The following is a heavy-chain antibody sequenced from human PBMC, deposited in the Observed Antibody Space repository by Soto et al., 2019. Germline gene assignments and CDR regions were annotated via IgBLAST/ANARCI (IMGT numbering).Heavy chain of an antibody. V-gene: IGHV1-8*01. CDR1: GHTFTSYD. D-gene: IGHD3-3*01. J-gene: IGHJ5*02. CDR3: ARAEGRSLDRVS. Sequence: QVQLVQSGAEVKKPGASVTVSCKASGHTFTSYDIHWVRPATGQGLEWMGWMNPNNGNTGYAQKFQGGVTMTRDTSISTAYMEVSGLRYEDTAVYYCARAEGRSLDRVSWGQGTLVTVSS. CDR2: MNPNNGNT.